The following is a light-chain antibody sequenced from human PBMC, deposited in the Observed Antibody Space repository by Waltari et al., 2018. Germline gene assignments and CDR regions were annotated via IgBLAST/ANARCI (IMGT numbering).Light chain of an antibody. Sequence: DIQMTQSPSSLSASVGDRVTLTCRASKGISNYLAWFQQKPGKAPKSLIYAASSLQSGIPSKFSGSGSGTDFTLTISSLQPEDSATYYCQQYYNFPFTLGGGTKVEIK. CDR1: KGISNY. J-gene: IGKJ4*01. CDR3: QQYYNFPFT. CDR2: AAS. V-gene: IGKV1-16*02.